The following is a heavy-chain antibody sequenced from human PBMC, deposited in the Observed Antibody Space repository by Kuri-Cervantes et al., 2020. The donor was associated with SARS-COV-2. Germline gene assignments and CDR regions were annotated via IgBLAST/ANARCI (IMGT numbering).Heavy chain of an antibody. CDR1: GFTFSSYA. D-gene: IGHD1-26*01. Sequence: ETLSLTCAASGFTFSSYAMSWVRQAPGKGLEWVSAISGSGGSTYYADSVKGRFTISRDNSKNTLYLQMNSLRAEDTAVYYCAIVVSYRYYYYMDVWGKGTTVTVSS. J-gene: IGHJ6*03. CDR3: AIVVSYRYYYYMDV. CDR2: ISGSGGST. V-gene: IGHV3-23*01.